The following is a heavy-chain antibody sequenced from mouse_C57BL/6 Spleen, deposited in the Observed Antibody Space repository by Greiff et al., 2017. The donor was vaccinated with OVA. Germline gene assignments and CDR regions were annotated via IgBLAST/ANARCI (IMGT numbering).Heavy chain of an antibody. V-gene: IGHV1-82*01. J-gene: IGHJ2*01. CDR2: IYPGDGDT. D-gene: IGHD6-1*01. CDR3: ASDGSASWDFDY. CDR1: GYAFSSSW. Sequence: QVQLKESGPELVKPGASVKISCKASGYAFSSSWLNWVKQRPGQGLEWIGRIYPGDGDTNYNGKFKGKATLTADKSSSTAYMRLSSLTSEISAVYFCASDGSASWDFDYWGQGTTLTVSS.